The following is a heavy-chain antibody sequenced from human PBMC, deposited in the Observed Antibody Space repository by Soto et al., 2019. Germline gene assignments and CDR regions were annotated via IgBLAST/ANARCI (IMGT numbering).Heavy chain of an antibody. CDR3: ARDCSGGSCPIRY. Sequence: QVQLVQSGAEVKKPGSSVKVSCKASGGTFSSYTISWVRQAPGQGLEWMGRIIPILGIANYAQKFQGRVMITADKSTSTAYMELSSLRSEDTAVYYCARDCSGGSCPIRYWGQGTLVTVSS. V-gene: IGHV1-69*08. CDR1: GGTFSSYT. J-gene: IGHJ4*02. CDR2: IIPILGIA. D-gene: IGHD2-15*01.